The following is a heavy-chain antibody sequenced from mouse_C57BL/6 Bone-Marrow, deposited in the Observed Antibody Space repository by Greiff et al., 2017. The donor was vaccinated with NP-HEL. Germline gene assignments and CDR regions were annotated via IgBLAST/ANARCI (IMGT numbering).Heavy chain of an antibody. CDR1: GYTFTSYW. Sequence: VQLQQPGAELVKPGASVKLSCKASGYTFTSYWMHWVKQRPGQGLEWIGMIHPNSGSTNYNEKFKSKATLTVDKSSSTAYMQLSSLTSEDSAVYYCARWDYDYDGRYWYFDVWGTGTTVTVSS. J-gene: IGHJ1*03. CDR2: IHPNSGST. D-gene: IGHD2-4*01. CDR3: ARWDYDYDGRYWYFDV. V-gene: IGHV1-64*01.